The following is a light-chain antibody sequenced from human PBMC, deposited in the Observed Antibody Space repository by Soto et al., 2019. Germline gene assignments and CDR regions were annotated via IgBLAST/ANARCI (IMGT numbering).Light chain of an antibody. J-gene: IGLJ2*01. CDR3: QVGDTSSVPPVV. CDR2: DDS. CDR1: NIGIKS. V-gene: IGLV3-21*02. Sequence: SYELTQPPSVSVAPGQTARVTCGGSNIGIKSAHWYQQKAGQAPVVVVYDDSDRHSGIPERFSGSKSGNTATLTISRVEAGDDADYYCQVGDTSSVPPVVFGGGTKLTVL.